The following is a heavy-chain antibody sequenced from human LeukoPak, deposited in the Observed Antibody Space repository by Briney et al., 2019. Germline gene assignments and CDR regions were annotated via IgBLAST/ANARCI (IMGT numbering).Heavy chain of an antibody. Sequence: KSSETLSLTCAVSGGSISSSNWWSWVRQPPGKGLEWIGEIYHSGSTNYNPSLKSRVTISVDTSKNQFSLKLSSVTAADTAVYYCARGGGLRYFDWLLDYWGQGTLVTVSS. J-gene: IGHJ4*02. CDR3: ARGGGLRYFDWLLDY. CDR1: GGSISSSNW. CDR2: IYHSGST. D-gene: IGHD3-9*01. V-gene: IGHV4-4*02.